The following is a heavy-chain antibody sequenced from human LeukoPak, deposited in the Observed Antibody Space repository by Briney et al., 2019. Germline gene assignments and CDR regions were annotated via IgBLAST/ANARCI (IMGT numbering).Heavy chain of an antibody. CDR1: GGTFSSYA. D-gene: IGHD1-26*01. V-gene: IGHV1-69*13. Sequence: ASVKVSCKASGGTFSSYAISWVRQAPGQGLEWMGGVTPIFGTANYAQKFQGRVTITADESTSTAYMELSSLRSEDTAVYYCARVGATMAYWGQGTLVTVSS. J-gene: IGHJ4*02. CDR2: VTPIFGTA. CDR3: ARVGATMAY.